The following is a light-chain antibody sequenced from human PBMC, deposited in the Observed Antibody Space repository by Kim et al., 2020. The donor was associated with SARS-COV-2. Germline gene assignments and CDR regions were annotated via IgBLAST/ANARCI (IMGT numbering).Light chain of an antibody. CDR1: EGINNY. Sequence: DIQMTQSPSSLSASAGDRVTITCRASEGINNYLAWFQQKPGKAPKSLIYDASSLQSGVPLKFSGSGSGTDFTLTISSLQPEDFATYYCQQYNSYPLTFGGGTKVDIK. J-gene: IGKJ4*01. CDR2: DAS. V-gene: IGKV1-16*02. CDR3: QQYNSYPLT.